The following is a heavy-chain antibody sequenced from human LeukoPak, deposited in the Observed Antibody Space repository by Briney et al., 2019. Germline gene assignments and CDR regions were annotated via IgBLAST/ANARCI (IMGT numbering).Heavy chain of an antibody. J-gene: IGHJ6*03. Sequence: ASVKVSCKASGYTFTGYYMHWVRQAPGQGLEWMGWINPNSGGTNYAQKFQGRVTMTRDTSISTAYMELSRLRSDDTAVYYCARENIVGATNYYYMDVWGKGTTVTISS. CDR3: ARENIVGATNYYYMDV. V-gene: IGHV1-2*02. CDR2: INPNSGGT. D-gene: IGHD1-26*01. CDR1: GYTFTGYY.